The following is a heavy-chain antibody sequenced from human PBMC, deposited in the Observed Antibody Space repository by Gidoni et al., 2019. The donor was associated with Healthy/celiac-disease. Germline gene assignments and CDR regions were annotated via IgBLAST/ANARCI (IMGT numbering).Heavy chain of an antibody. J-gene: IGHJ6*03. CDR3: TTGGSYGLAYYYYYMDV. CDR2: IKSKTDGGTT. Sequence: EVQLVESGGGLVKTGGSLRLSCAASGFTFSNAWMSWVRQAPGKGLEWVGRIKSKTDGGTTDYAAPVKGRFTISRDDSKNTLYLQMNSLKTEDTAVYYCTTGGSYGLAYYYYYMDVWGKGTTVTVSS. D-gene: IGHD5-18*01. V-gene: IGHV3-15*01. CDR1: GFTFSNAW.